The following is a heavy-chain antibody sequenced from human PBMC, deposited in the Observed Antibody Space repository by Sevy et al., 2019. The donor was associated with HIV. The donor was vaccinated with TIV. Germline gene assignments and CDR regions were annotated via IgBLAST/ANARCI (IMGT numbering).Heavy chain of an antibody. V-gene: IGHV4-59*01. CDR1: GGSISSYF. CDR3: ARAGTAMSYFDY. Sequence: SETLSLTYTVSGGSISSYFWSWIRQPPGKGLEWIGYIYYSGSTNYNPSLKSRVTISADTSKNQFSLKLTSVTAADTAVYYCARAGTAMSYFDYWGQGTLVTVSS. D-gene: IGHD5-18*01. J-gene: IGHJ4*02. CDR2: IYYSGST.